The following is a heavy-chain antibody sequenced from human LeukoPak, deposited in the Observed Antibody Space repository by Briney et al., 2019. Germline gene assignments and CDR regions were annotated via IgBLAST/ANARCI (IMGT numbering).Heavy chain of an antibody. D-gene: IGHD3-9*01. Sequence: PSETLSLTCTVSGGSISNYYWSWIRQPPGKGLEWIGYISYSGSTDHNPSLKSRVTISVDTSKNQFSLKLSSVTAADTAVYYCARVTSRGVSDYDILTGYPDAFDIWGQGTMVTVSS. V-gene: IGHV4-59*12. CDR2: ISYSGST. CDR1: GGSISNYY. J-gene: IGHJ3*02. CDR3: ARVTSRGVSDYDILTGYPDAFDI.